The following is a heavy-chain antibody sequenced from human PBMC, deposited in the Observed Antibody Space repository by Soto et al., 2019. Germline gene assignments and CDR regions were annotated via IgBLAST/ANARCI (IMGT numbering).Heavy chain of an antibody. D-gene: IGHD3-16*02. CDR1: GFTFSRYA. CDR3: AKIPNGRLHLGELSLIPDAFDI. J-gene: IGHJ3*02. Sequence: GGSLRLSCAASGFTFSRYATSWVRQAPGKGLEWVSAISGSGGSTYYADSVKGRFTSARDNSKNTLDLQMSSLRAEDTAVYYCAKIPNGRLHLGELSLIPDAFDIWGQGTMVTVSS. V-gene: IGHV3-23*01. CDR2: ISGSGGST.